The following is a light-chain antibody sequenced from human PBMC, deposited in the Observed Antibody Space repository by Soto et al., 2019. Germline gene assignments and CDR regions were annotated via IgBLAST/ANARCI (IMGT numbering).Light chain of an antibody. Sequence: EMMLTQSPGTLSLSPGERATLSCSASQSISSSDLAWYQHRPGQAPRLLIYAASSRATGIPVRFSGSGSGTDFTLSISRLEPEDFAVYYCQHYGSSSWTFGQGTKVDIK. CDR2: AAS. CDR1: QSISSSD. CDR3: QHYGSSSWT. J-gene: IGKJ1*01. V-gene: IGKV3-20*01.